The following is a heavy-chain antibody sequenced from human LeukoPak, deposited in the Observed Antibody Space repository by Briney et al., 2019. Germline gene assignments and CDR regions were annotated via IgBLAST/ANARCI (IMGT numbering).Heavy chain of an antibody. J-gene: IGHJ4*02. CDR2: IYHSGST. D-gene: IGHD5-24*01. Sequence: SETLSLTCTVSGYSISSGYYWGWIRQPPGKELEWIGSIYHSGSTYYNPSLKSRVTISVDTSKNQFSLKLSSVTAADTAVYYCATERGDGYNSLLDYWGQGTLVTVSS. V-gene: IGHV4-38-2*02. CDR1: GYSISSGYY. CDR3: ATERGDGYNSLLDY.